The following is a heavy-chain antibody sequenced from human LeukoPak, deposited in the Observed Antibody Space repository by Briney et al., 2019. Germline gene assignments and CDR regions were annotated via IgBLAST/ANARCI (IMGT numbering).Heavy chain of an antibody. CDR3: ARHEGYTGTYRSGFDY. Sequence: PSETLSLTCTVSGDSMSSHYWSWIRQPPGKGLEWIGYVYYSGSTNYNPSLKSRVTISVDTSKNQFSLKLSSMTAADTAVYYCARHEGYTGTYRSGFDYWGQGTLVTVSS. V-gene: IGHV4-59*08. J-gene: IGHJ4*02. CDR2: VYYSGST. D-gene: IGHD1-26*01. CDR1: GDSMSSHY.